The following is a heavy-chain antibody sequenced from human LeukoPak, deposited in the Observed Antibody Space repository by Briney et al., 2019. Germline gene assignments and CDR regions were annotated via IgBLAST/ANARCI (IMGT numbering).Heavy chain of an antibody. Sequence: PGGSLRLSCAASGFTFSSYAMSWVRQAPGKGLEWVSAISGSGGSTYYADSVEGRFTISRDNSKNTLYLQMNSLRAEDTAVYYCAKLPGPAAGSSIRDYWGQGTLVTVSS. V-gene: IGHV3-23*01. CDR2: ISGSGGST. CDR3: AKLPGPAAGSSIRDY. J-gene: IGHJ4*02. CDR1: GFTFSSYA. D-gene: IGHD1-26*01.